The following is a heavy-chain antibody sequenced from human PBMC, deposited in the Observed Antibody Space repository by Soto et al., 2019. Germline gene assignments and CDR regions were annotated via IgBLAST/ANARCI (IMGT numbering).Heavy chain of an antibody. CDR2: IIPIFGTA. CDR1: GGTFSSYA. CDR3: AREKDYYGSGSYYNIILFDP. D-gene: IGHD3-10*01. J-gene: IGHJ5*02. Sequence: ASVKVSCKASGGTFSSYAISWVRQAPGQGLEWMGGIIPIFGTANYAQKFQGRVTITADESTSTAYMELSSLRSEDTAVYYCAREKDYYGSGSYYNIILFDPWGQGTLVTV. V-gene: IGHV1-69*13.